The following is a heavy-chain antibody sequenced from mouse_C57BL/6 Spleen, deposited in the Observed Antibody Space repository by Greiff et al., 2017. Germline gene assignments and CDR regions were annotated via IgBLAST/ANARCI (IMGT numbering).Heavy chain of an antibody. J-gene: IGHJ2*01. CDR2: INPSSGYT. V-gene: IGHV1-4*01. CDR1: GYTFTSYT. Sequence: VKLMESGAELARPGASVKMSCKASGYTFTSYTMHWVKQRPGQGLEWIGYINPSSGYTKYNQKFKDKATLTADKSSSTAYMQLSSLTSEDSAVYYCASTAQATNYWGQGTTLTVSS. CDR3: ASTAQATNY. D-gene: IGHD3-2*02.